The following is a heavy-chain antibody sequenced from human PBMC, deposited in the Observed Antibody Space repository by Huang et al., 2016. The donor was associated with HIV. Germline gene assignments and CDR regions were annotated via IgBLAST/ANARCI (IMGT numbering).Heavy chain of an antibody. J-gene: IGHJ6*02. CDR1: GYSFAKHW. V-gene: IGHV5-51*01. CDR3: ARLDTARNYYYYGLDV. D-gene: IGHD5-18*01. Sequence: EEQLVQSGAEGKKPGESLKISCEGSGYSFAKHWIGWVRQMPGKGLEWMGVIYPNDSYTRYSPSFQGQVSISADKSISTAYLQWSSLKASDTAMYYCARLDTARNYYYYGLDVWGQGTSVIVSS. CDR2: IYPNDSYT.